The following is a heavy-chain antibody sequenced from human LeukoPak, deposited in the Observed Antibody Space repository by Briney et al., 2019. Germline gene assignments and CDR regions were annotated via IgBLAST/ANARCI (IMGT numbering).Heavy chain of an antibody. Sequence: GGSLRLSCAASGFAFRNHWMHWVRQTPGKGLVWVSRISSDGSSTTYADSVKGRFTISRDNAKNTLYLQMNNLRAEDTAMYYCARDQRVTGRPDIDYWGQGTLVIVSS. CDR2: ISSDGSST. D-gene: IGHD6-6*01. J-gene: IGHJ4*02. CDR3: ARDQRVTGRPDIDY. V-gene: IGHV3-74*03. CDR1: GFAFRNHW.